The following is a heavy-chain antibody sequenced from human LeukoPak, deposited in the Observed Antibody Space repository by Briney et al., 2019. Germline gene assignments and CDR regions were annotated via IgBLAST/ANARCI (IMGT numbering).Heavy chain of an antibody. D-gene: IGHD3-22*01. CDR3: AKDPHYYDSSGYSYYFDY. Sequence: PGGSLRLSCAASGFTFSSYAMSWVRQAPGKGLEWVSAISGSGGSTYYADSVKGRFTISRDNSKNTLYLQMNSLRAEDTAVYYCAKDPHYYDSSGYSYYFDYWGQGTLVTVSS. CDR1: GFTFSSYA. CDR2: ISGSGGST. V-gene: IGHV3-23*01. J-gene: IGHJ4*02.